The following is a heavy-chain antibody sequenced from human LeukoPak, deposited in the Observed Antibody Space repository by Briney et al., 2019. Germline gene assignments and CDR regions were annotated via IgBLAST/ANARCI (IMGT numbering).Heavy chain of an antibody. V-gene: IGHV3-30-3*01. Sequence: PGGSLRLSCAASGFTFSSYAMHWVRQAPGKGLEWVAVISYDGSNKYYADSVKGRFTISRDNSKNTLYLQMNSLRAEDTAVYYCARSDYGDFPGDYWGQGTLVTVSS. J-gene: IGHJ4*02. CDR1: GFTFSSYA. CDR2: ISYDGSNK. D-gene: IGHD4-17*01. CDR3: ARSDYGDFPGDY.